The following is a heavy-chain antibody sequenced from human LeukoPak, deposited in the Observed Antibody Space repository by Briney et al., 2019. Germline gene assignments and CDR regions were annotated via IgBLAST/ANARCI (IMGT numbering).Heavy chain of an antibody. CDR3: ASRVEGPGLVIGMVDY. J-gene: IGHJ4*02. CDR2: INHSGST. CDR1: GVSFSGYY. D-gene: IGHD2/OR15-2a*01. V-gene: IGHV4-34*01. Sequence: SETLSLTCAVYGVSFSGYYWSWIRQPPGKGLEWIGEINHSGSTNYNPSLKSRVTISVDTSKNQFSLKLSSVTAADTAVHYCASRVEGPGLVIGMVDYWGQGTLVTVSS.